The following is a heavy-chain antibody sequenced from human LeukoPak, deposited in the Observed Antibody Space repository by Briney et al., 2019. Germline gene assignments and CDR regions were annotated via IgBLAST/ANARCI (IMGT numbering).Heavy chain of an antibody. CDR1: GFTFSSYD. V-gene: IGHV3-13*01. Sequence: GSLRLSCAASGFTFSSYDMYWVRQATVKGLEWVSAIGTAGDTYYPGSVKGRFTISRENAKNSLYLQMNSLRVGDTTVYYCVRGPYCSGGSCYGHFDHWGQGTLVTVSS. CDR3: VRGPYCSGGSCYGHFDH. CDR2: IGTAGDT. D-gene: IGHD2-15*01. J-gene: IGHJ4*02.